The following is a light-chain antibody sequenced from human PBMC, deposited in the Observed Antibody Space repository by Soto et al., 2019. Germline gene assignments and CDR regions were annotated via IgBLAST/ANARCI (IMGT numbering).Light chain of an antibody. V-gene: IGKV1-27*01. Sequence: DIQMTQSPSSLSASVGDRVTITCRASQGISSSLAWYQQKPGKVPKLVIYAASTLQSGVPSRFSGSGSGTDFTLTISSLQPEDVATYYCQKYNSVPWTFGQGTKVEIK. J-gene: IGKJ1*01. CDR2: AAS. CDR1: QGISSS. CDR3: QKYNSVPWT.